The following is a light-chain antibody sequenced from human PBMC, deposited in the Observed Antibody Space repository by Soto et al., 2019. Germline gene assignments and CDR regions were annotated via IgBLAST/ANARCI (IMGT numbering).Light chain of an antibody. CDR2: SYN. CDR1: SSNIGTTT. CDR3: AAWDDSLNGVL. J-gene: IGLJ2*01. V-gene: IGLV1-44*01. Sequence: QSVLTQSPSASGTLGQRVTISCSGSSSNIGTTTVNWYQQVPGTAPKLLIYSYNQRPSGVPDRFSGSKSGTSASLAISGLQSEDEADYYCAAWDDSLNGVLFGGGTKLTVL.